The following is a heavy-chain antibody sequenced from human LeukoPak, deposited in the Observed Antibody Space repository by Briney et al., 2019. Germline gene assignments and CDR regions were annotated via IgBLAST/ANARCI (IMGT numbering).Heavy chain of an antibody. CDR2: ISYDGSNE. J-gene: IGHJ4*02. Sequence: GGSLRLSCAASGFTFSSYAMHWVRQAPGKGLEWVAVISYDGSNEYYADSVKGRFTISRDNSKNTLYLQMNSLRAEDTAVYYCARGSDQRGYSGEIDYWGQGTLVTVSS. D-gene: IGHD5-12*01. V-gene: IGHV3-30*04. CDR3: ARGSDQRGYSGEIDY. CDR1: GFTFSSYA.